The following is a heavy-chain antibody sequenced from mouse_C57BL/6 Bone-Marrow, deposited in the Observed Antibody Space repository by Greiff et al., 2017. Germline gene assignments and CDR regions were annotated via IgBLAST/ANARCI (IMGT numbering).Heavy chain of an antibody. CDR3: TRRGYGRGDY. J-gene: IGHJ4*01. V-gene: IGHV5-9-1*02. CDR1: GFTFSSYA. Sequence: EVKLMVSGEGLVKPGGSLKLSCAASGFTFSSYALSWVRQTPEKRLEWVAYISSGGDYIYYADTVKGRFTISRDNARNTLYLQMSSLKSEDTAMYYCTRRGYGRGDYWGQGTSVTVSS. D-gene: IGHD2-2*01. CDR2: ISSGGDYI.